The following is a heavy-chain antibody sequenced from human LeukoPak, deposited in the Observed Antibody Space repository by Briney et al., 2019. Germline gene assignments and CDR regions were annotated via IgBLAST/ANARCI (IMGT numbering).Heavy chain of an antibody. J-gene: IGHJ3*02. Sequence: SSGTLSLTCAVSGGSISSSNWWSWVRQPPGKGLEWIGEIYHSGSTNYNPSLKSRVTISVDKSKNQFSLKVTSVTAADTAVYYCSGYSPVNAFDIWGQGIMVTVSS. V-gene: IGHV4-4*02. D-gene: IGHD2-21*01. CDR1: GGSISSSNW. CDR3: SGYSPVNAFDI. CDR2: IYHSGST.